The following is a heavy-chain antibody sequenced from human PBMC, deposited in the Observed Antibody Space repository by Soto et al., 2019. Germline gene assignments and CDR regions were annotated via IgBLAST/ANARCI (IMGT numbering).Heavy chain of an antibody. V-gene: IGHV3-23*01. D-gene: IGHD2-2*01. Sequence: EVQLLESGGGLEQPGGSLRLSCVGSGHTFHNYAMTWVRQAPGKGLEWVSGMSGSGGSTYYADSVRGRFTISRDDSKKTLYLQMNSLRAEDTAVYYCAKVSRGIGVVPAALNWGPGTLVTVSS. J-gene: IGHJ4*01. CDR1: GHTFHNYA. CDR2: MSGSGGST. CDR3: AKVSRGIGVVPAALN.